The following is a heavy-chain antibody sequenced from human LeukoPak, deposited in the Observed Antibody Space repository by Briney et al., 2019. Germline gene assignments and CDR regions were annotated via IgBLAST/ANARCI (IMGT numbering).Heavy chain of an antibody. J-gene: IGHJ6*02. CDR2: IFHSGST. V-gene: IGHV4-4*02. D-gene: IGHD2-15*01. Sequence: SETLSLTCAVSGGSISSSNWWSWVRQPPGKGLEWIGEIFHSGSTNYNPSLKSRVTISVDKSKNQFSLKLSSVTAADTAVYYCARDLWLGLLYYYYGMDVWGQGTTVTVSS. CDR3: ARDLWLGLLYYYYGMDV. CDR1: GGSISSSNW.